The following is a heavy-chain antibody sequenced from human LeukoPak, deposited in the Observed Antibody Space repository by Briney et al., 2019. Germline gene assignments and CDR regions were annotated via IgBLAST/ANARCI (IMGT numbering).Heavy chain of an antibody. D-gene: IGHD5-12*01. CDR3: ASAMRSGYDY. CDR1: GFTFSSYE. V-gene: IGHV3-48*03. J-gene: IGHJ4*02. CDR2: ISSSGDTM. Sequence: PGGSLRLSCAASGFTFSSYEMNWVRQAPGKGLEWVSYISSSGDTMYYADSVRGRFTISRDNAKNSLYLQLNSLRDEDTAVYYCASAMRSGYDYWGQGTLVTVSS.